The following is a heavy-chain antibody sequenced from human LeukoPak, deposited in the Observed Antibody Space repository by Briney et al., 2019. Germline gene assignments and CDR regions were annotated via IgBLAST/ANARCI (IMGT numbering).Heavy chain of an antibody. D-gene: IGHD3-10*01. J-gene: IGHJ4*02. CDR3: ARYGSGSYLDY. CDR2: ITYSGTT. V-gene: IGHV4-59*12. CDR1: GGSISTYS. Sequence: PSETHSLTCTVSGGSISTYSWSWIRQPPGKGLEWIGYITYSGTTNYNPSLKSRVTMSVDTSKNQFSLNLSSVTAADTAVFYCARYGSGSYLDYWGQGTLVTVSS.